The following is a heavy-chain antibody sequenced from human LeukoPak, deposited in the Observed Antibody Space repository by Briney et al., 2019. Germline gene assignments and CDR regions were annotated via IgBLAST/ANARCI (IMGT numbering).Heavy chain of an antibody. V-gene: IGHV3-30*18. Sequence: PGGPLRLSCAASGFTFSSYAMNWVRQAPGKGLEWVAFISFDGSKKYYGDSVKGRFTISRDNSKNTLYLQMNSLRAEDTAVYYCAKDHDSGSYSLGYFDYWGQGTLVTVSS. CDR1: GFTFSSYA. D-gene: IGHD1-26*01. CDR2: ISFDGSKK. J-gene: IGHJ4*02. CDR3: AKDHDSGSYSLGYFDY.